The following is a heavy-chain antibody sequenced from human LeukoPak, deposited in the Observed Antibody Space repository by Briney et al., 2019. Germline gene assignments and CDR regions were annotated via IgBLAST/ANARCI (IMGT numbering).Heavy chain of an antibody. CDR2: IRSKAYGGTT. D-gene: IGHD6-19*01. CDR1: GFTFGDFA. J-gene: IGHJ4*02. Sequence: HPGGSLRLSCTASGFTFGDFAMSWVRQAPGEGLEWVGFIRSKAYGGTTEYAASVKGRFTISRDDSKSIAYLPMNSLKTEDTAVYYCTRVRIAVAGRGRYFDYWGQGTLVTVSS. V-gene: IGHV3-49*04. CDR3: TRVRIAVAGRGRYFDY.